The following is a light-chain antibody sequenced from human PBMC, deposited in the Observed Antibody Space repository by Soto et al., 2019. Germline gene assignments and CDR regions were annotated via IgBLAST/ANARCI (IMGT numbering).Light chain of an antibody. V-gene: IGKV4-1*01. CDR2: WAS. CDR3: QQYYSTPPYT. J-gene: IGKJ2*01. CDR1: QSVLYSSNNKNY. Sequence: DIVMTQSPDSLAVSLGERATINCKSSQSVLYSSNNKNYLAWYQQKPGQPPKLLIYWASTRESGVPDRFSGSGSGTDFTLTISSLQAEDVAVYYCQQYYSTPPYTFGQGTKREIK.